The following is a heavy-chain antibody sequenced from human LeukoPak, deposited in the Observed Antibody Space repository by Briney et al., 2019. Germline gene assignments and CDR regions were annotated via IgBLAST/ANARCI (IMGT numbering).Heavy chain of an antibody. CDR1: GGTFSSYA. CDR2: IIPILGIA. Sequence: SVKVSCKASGGTFSSYAISWVRQAPGKGLEWMGRIIPILGIANYAQKFQGRVTITADKSTSTAYMELSSLRSEDTAVYYCASYVLRFLEWSSGFDYWGQGTLVTVSS. CDR3: ASYVLRFLEWSSGFDY. V-gene: IGHV1-69*04. D-gene: IGHD3-3*01. J-gene: IGHJ4*02.